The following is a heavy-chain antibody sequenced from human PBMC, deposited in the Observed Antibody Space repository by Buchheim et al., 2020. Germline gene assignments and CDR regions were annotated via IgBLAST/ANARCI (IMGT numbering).Heavy chain of an antibody. CDR2: INHSGST. V-gene: IGHV4-34*01. Sequence: QVQLQQWGAGLLKPSETLSLTCAVYGGSFSGYYWSWIRQPPGKGLEWIGEINHSGSTNYNPSLKSRVTISVDTSKNQFSLKLSSVTAADTAVYYCARAVLVGATGPTSYYFDYWGQGTL. CDR3: ARAVLVGATGPTSYYFDY. J-gene: IGHJ4*02. D-gene: IGHD1-26*01. CDR1: GGSFSGYY.